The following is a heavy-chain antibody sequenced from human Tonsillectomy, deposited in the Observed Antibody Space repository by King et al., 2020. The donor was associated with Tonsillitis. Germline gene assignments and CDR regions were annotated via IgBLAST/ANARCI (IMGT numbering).Heavy chain of an antibody. J-gene: IGHJ3*01. Sequence: VQLVESGGGLAQPGGSLRLCCSASGFTFDNFPMHWVRQAPGKGLEYGSFISSDGLSPYYADSLKGRFSISRDNSKNTVCLQMNTLRPQDTAVYFCVKSKTISATDAFDVWGQGTLVTVSS. D-gene: IGHD3-9*01. CDR2: ISSDGLSP. CDR3: VKSKTISATDAFDV. V-gene: IGHV3-64D*06. CDR1: GFTFDNFP.